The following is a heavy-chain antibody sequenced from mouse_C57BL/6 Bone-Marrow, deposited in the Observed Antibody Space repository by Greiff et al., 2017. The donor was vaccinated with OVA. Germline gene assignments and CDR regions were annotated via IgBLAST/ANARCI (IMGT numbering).Heavy chain of an antibody. CDR2: IDPETGGN. CDR3: TRSGLGLFYY. Sequence: VQLQQSGAELVRPGASVTLSCKASGYTFTDYEMHWVKQTPVHGLEWIGAIDPETGGNAYNQKFKGKAILTADKSSSTAYMELRSLTSEDSAVYYCTRSGLGLFYYWGQGTTLTVSS. V-gene: IGHV1-15*01. CDR1: GYTFTDYE. D-gene: IGHD3-1*01. J-gene: IGHJ2*01.